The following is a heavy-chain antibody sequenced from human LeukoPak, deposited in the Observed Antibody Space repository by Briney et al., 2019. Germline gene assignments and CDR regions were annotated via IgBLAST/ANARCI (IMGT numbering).Heavy chain of an antibody. Sequence: PSETLSLTCTVSGDSISSYYWSWIRQPARKGLEWIGRIYTSGSTNYNPSLKSRVTMSVDTSKNQFSLKLSSVTAADTAVYYCARGGYCSSTSCYGDAFDIWGQGTMVTVSS. CDR3: ARGGYCSSTSCYGDAFDI. CDR1: GDSISSYY. J-gene: IGHJ3*02. V-gene: IGHV4-4*07. CDR2: IYTSGST. D-gene: IGHD2-2*01.